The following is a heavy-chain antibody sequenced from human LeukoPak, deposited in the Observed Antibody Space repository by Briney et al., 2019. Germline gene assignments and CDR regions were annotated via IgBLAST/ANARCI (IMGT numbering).Heavy chain of an antibody. D-gene: IGHD1-26*01. V-gene: IGHV1-2*02. CDR3: AGILSLGYSGSYYGY. J-gene: IGHJ4*02. Sequence: ASVKVSCKASGYTFTGYYMHWVRQAPGQGLEGMGWINPNSGGTNYAQKFQGRVTMTRDTSISTAYMELSRLRSDDTAVYYCAGILSLGYSGSYYGYWGQGTLVTVSS. CDR2: INPNSGGT. CDR1: GYTFTGYY.